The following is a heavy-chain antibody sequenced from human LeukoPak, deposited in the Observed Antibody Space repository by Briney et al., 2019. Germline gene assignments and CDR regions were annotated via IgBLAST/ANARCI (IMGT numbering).Heavy chain of an antibody. CDR1: GGSIGGFY. D-gene: IGHD2-2*01. CDR2: IYTSGST. V-gene: IGHV4-4*07. Sequence: SETLSLTCTVSGGSIGGFYWSWVGQPAGRGLELIGRIYTSGSTNYNPSLKSRVTMSVDTSKNQFSLKLSSVTAADTAVYFCARVRSSTSWAFDYWGQGTLVTVSS. J-gene: IGHJ4*02. CDR3: ARVRSSTSWAFDY.